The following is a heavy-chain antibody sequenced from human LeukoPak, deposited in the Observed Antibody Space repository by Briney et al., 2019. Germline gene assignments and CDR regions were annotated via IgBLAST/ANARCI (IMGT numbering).Heavy chain of an antibody. CDR2: LNSDGRTT. V-gene: IGHV3-74*01. D-gene: IGHD4-17*01. J-gene: IGHJ5*02. Sequence: PGGSLRLSCAASGFTFSTYWMHWVRQAPGKGLVWVSRLNSDGRTTTYADSVKGRFTISRDNAKNTLYLQMNSLRVEDTAVYYCARGSDETVTISGWFDPWGQGTLVTVSS. CDR3: ARGSDETVTISGWFDP. CDR1: GFTFSTYW.